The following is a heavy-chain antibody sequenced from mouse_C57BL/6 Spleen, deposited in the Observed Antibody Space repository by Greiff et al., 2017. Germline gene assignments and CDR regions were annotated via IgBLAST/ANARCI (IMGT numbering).Heavy chain of an antibody. V-gene: IGHV14-2*01. CDR2: IDPEDGET. D-gene: IGHD2-1*01. CDR1: GFNIKDYY. CDR3: APDGNAAWFAY. Sequence: EVQLQQSGAELVKPGASVKLSCTASGFNIKDYYMHWVKQRTEQGLEWIGRIDPEDGETKYAPKFPGKATITTDTSSNTAYLRLSSLTSEDTAVYYCAPDGNAAWFAYWGQGTLVTVSA. J-gene: IGHJ3*01.